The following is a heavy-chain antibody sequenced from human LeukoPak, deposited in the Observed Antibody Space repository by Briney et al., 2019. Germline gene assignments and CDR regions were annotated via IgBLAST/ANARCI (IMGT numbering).Heavy chain of an antibody. J-gene: IGHJ4*02. CDR2: IQSDRSST. Sequence: GSLRLSCAASGFTVSSNYMSWVRQAPGKGLVWVSHIQSDRSSTTYADSVKGRFTISRDNAKNTLYLQMNSLRAEDTAVYYCARDRGYAQDYWGQGTLVTVSS. D-gene: IGHD2-2*01. CDR1: GFTVSSNY. V-gene: IGHV3-74*01. CDR3: ARDRGYAQDY.